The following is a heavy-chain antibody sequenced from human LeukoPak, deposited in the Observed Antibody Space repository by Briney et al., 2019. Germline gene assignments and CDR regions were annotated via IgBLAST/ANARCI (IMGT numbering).Heavy chain of an antibody. CDR1: GGSISSGGYY. Sequence: PSETLSLTCTVSGGSISSGGYYWSWIRQPPGKELEWIGYIYYSGSTNYSPSLKSRVTISVDTSKNQFSLKLSSVTAADTAVYYCARSLYGGNSGSLDYWGQGTLVTVSS. J-gene: IGHJ4*02. CDR2: IYYSGST. D-gene: IGHD4-17*01. CDR3: ARSLYGGNSGSLDY. V-gene: IGHV4-61*08.